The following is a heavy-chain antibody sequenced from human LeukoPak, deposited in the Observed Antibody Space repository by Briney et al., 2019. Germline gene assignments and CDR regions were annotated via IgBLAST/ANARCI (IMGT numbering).Heavy chain of an antibody. J-gene: IGHJ5*02. CDR1: GYSISSDYY. Sequence: PSETLSLTCTVSGYSISSDYYWGWIRQPPGKGLEWIGSIHHSGRTYYNPSLKSRVTISVDTSKNQFSLKLSSVTAADTAVYYCARRFDWYSSGSSWFDPWGQGTLVTVSS. CDR2: IHHSGRT. V-gene: IGHV4-38-2*02. D-gene: IGHD6-19*01. CDR3: ARRFDWYSSGSSWFDP.